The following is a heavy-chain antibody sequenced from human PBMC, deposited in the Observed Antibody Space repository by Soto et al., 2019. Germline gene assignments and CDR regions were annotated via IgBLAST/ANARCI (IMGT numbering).Heavy chain of an antibody. CDR3: ARNYDYIWGSYRYTGWFDP. J-gene: IGHJ5*02. V-gene: IGHV3-48*01. Sequence: EVQLVESGGGLVQPGGSLRLSCAASGFTFSSYSMNWVRQAPGKGLEWVSYIISSSSTIYYADSVKGRFTISRDNAKNSLYLQMNSLRAEDTAVYYCARNYDYIWGSYRYTGWFDPWGQGTLVTVSS. D-gene: IGHD3-16*02. CDR1: GFTFSSYS. CDR2: IISSSSTI.